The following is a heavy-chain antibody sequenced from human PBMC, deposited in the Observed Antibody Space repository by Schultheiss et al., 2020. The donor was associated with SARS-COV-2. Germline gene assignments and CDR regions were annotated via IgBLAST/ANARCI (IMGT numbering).Heavy chain of an antibody. J-gene: IGHJ6*02. CDR3: ARLRATVTTNYYYGMDV. D-gene: IGHD4-17*01. Sequence: GGSLRLSCAASGFTFSSYAMHWVRQAPGKGLEWVAVIYSGGSTYYADSVKGRFTISRDNSKNTLYLQMNSLRAEDTAVYYCARLRATVTTNYYYGMDVWGQGTTVTVSS. CDR2: IYSGGST. V-gene: IGHV3-66*01. CDR1: GFTFSSYA.